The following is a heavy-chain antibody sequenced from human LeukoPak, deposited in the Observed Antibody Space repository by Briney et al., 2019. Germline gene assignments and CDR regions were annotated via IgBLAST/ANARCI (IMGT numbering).Heavy chain of an antibody. Sequence: PGGSLRLSCSASGFTFSSYAMHWVRQAPGKGLEYVSAISSNGGSTYYADSVKGRFTISRDSSKNTLYLQMSSLRAEDTALYYCVIRTASGYSRPFDYWGQGTLVTVSS. CDR1: GFTFSSYA. V-gene: IGHV3-64D*09. CDR2: ISSNGGST. CDR3: VIRTASGYSRPFDY. J-gene: IGHJ4*02. D-gene: IGHD3-22*01.